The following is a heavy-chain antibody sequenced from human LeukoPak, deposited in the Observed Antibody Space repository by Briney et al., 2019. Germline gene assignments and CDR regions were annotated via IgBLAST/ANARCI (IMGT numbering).Heavy chain of an antibody. CDR1: GFTFSTYW. CDR2: INKDGSGK. D-gene: IGHD6-19*01. V-gene: IGHV3-7*01. Sequence: VGSLWLSCAASGFTFSTYWMNWVRQAPGKGLEWVANINKDGSGKYYVDSVKGRFTISRDNAKNSLYLEMNSLRVEDTAVYYCARDGITGRPVAGLDYWGQGTLVTVSS. J-gene: IGHJ4*02. CDR3: ARDGITGRPVAGLDY.